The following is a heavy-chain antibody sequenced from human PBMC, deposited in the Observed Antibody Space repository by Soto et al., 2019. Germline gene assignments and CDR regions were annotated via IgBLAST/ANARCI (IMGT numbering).Heavy chain of an antibody. V-gene: IGHV1-18*01. CDR3: ARGTQDYYDSSGYYLDWFDP. CDR2: ISAYNGNT. Sequence: QVQLVQSGAEVKKPGASVKVSCKASGYTFTSYGISWVRQAPGQGLEWMGWISAYNGNTNYAQKLQGRVTMTTDTSTSTAYRELRSLRSDDTAVYYCARGTQDYYDSSGYYLDWFDPWGQGTLVTVSS. J-gene: IGHJ5*02. D-gene: IGHD3-22*01. CDR1: GYTFTSYG.